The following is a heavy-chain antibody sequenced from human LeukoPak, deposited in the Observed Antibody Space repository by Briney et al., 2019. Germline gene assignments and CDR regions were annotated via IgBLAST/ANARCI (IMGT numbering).Heavy chain of an antibody. CDR3: VRDNYSYRLDV. CDR2: IGGTGGNI. D-gene: IGHD2-21*01. V-gene: IGHV3-23*01. CDR1: GLSFSNYA. J-gene: IGHJ4*02. Sequence: GGSLRLSCAASGLSFSNYAMYWVRQAPGKGLEWVSAIGGTGGNIFYTDSVKGRLTISRDNSKNTLYLHMNSLRAEDTAIYYCVRDNYSYRLDVWGQGTLVTVSS.